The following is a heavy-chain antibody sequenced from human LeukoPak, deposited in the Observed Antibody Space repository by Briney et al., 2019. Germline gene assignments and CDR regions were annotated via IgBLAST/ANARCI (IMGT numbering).Heavy chain of an antibody. J-gene: IGHJ4*02. Sequence: PSETLSLTCTVSGGSISRSSFHWGWIRQPPGKGLEWIGSSYYSGNAYYTPSLNSRVTISVDTSKNQFSLKLRSVTAADTAVYYCAVVSGYSDDYWGQGTLVTVSS. D-gene: IGHD3-22*01. CDR3: AVVSGYSDDY. CDR1: GGSISRSSFH. V-gene: IGHV4-39*01. CDR2: SYYSGNA.